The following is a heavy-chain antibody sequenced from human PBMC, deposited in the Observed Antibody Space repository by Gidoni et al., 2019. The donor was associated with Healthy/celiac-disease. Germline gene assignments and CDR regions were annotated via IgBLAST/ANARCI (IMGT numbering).Heavy chain of an antibody. CDR2: ISGSGGST. CDR1: GFHFSSYA. D-gene: IGHD1-26*01. Sequence: EVQLLESGGGLVQPGGSLRPSCAASGFHFSSYAMSGVRQDPGKGLEGVSAISGSGGSTYYADSLKGRFTISRDNSKNTLYLQMNSLRAEDTAVYYCAKASGSYPLGYYYGMDVWGQGTTVTVSS. J-gene: IGHJ6*02. CDR3: AKASGSYPLGYYYGMDV. V-gene: IGHV3-23*01.